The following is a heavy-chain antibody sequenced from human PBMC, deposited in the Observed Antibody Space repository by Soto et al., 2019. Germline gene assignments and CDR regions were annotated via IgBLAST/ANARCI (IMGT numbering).Heavy chain of an antibody. CDR2: IQDYGTNK. V-gene: IGHV3-30-3*01. CDR3: ARDGRIATLRGVVYDYYGMDV. Sequence: QVQLVESGGGVVQPGRSLRLSCAASGFTFSSYAMHWVRQAPGKGLEWVALIQDYGTNKFYADPVKGRFSISRDNSKNALFLQMNRLRVEDTAVYYCARDGRIATLRGVVYDYYGMDVWGQGTTGTVSS. CDR1: GFTFSSYA. J-gene: IGHJ6*02. D-gene: IGHD3-10*01.